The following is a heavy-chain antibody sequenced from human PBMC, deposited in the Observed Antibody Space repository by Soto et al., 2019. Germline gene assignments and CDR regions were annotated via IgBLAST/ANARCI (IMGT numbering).Heavy chain of an antibody. CDR3: ARMYNSGFYQPDGDYYFYGMDV. CDR1: GDSTSDYH. CDR2: VYNSGST. D-gene: IGHD3-22*01. Sequence: QVQLQESGPGLVKPSETLSVTCSVSGDSTSDYHWSWIRQTAGKRLEWLGRVYNSGSTKSNPSLKSRVSMSADTSEDQLSLSLKSVTVADTAIYYCARMYNSGFYQPDGDYYFYGMDVWGQGTTVTVSS. V-gene: IGHV4-4*07. J-gene: IGHJ6*02.